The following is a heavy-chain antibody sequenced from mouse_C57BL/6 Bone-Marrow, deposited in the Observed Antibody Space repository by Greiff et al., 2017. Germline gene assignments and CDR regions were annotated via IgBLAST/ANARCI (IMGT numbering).Heavy chain of an antibody. D-gene: IGHD2-2*01. V-gene: IGHV1-55*01. CDR1: GYTFTSYW. Sequence: QVQLQQSGAELVKPGASVKMSCKASGYTFTSYWITWVKQRPGQCLEWIGDIYPGSGSTNYNEKFKSKATLTVDTSSSTAYMQLSSLTSEDSAVYYCARSYYGYHWYFDDWGTGTTVTVSS. J-gene: IGHJ1*03. CDR2: IYPGSGST. CDR3: ARSYYGYHWYFDD.